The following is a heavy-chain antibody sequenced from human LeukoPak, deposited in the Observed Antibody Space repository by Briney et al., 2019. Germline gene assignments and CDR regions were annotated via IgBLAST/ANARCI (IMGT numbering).Heavy chain of an antibody. CDR1: GYSFTGYY. Sequence: ASVKVSCKASGYSFTGYYIHWVRQAPGQGLEWMAWISPHSGETNSTHKFQGRVALTRDTSINTAYMELTSLTSDDTAVYYCARERDYYDRDDYYLDYFDYWGQGALVTVSS. D-gene: IGHD3-22*01. V-gene: IGHV1-2*02. CDR2: ISPHSGET. J-gene: IGHJ4*02. CDR3: ARERDYYDRDDYYLDYFDY.